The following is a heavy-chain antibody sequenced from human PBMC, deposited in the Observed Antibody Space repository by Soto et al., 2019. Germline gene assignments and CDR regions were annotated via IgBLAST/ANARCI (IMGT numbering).Heavy chain of an antibody. CDR1: GFTVSSYA. V-gene: IGHV3-23*01. J-gene: IGHJ4*02. Sequence: EVQLLESGGDLVQPGGSLTLSCAGSGFTVSSYAMGWLRQAPGTGLEWVSVIDGSGGDRSLADSVKGRFTISRDNSQNTLYWQMDRLSLEARATYLCASGVVAVAYFKTSAFVFWGQGTLVTVSS. CDR2: IDGSGGDR. CDR3: ASGVVAVAYFKTSAFVF. D-gene: IGHD2-15*01.